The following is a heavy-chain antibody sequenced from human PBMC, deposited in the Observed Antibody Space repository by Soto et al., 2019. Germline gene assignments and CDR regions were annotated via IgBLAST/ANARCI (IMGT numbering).Heavy chain of an antibody. CDR2: IYATGTT. CDR1: GGSVSSGSYY. J-gene: IGHJ5*02. Sequence: SETLSLTCTVSGGSVSSGSYYWSWIRKSAGKGLEWIGRIYATGTTDYNPSLKSRVMMSVDTSKKQFSLKLRSVTAADTAVYYCVRDGTKTLRDWFDPWGQGISVTVSS. CDR3: VRDGTKTLRDWFDP. D-gene: IGHD1-1*01. V-gene: IGHV4-61*02.